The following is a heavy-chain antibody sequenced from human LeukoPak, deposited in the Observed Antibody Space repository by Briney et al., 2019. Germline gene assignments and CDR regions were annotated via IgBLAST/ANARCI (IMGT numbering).Heavy chain of an antibody. J-gene: IGHJ4*02. D-gene: IGHD2-15*01. CDR1: GAPAGGNN. CDR2: VYYSGST. Sequence: SETLSLTWAVSGAPAGGNNGGWIRRPPGRGLEWIGYVYYSGSTNYNPSFKSRITISVDTSRNQFSLQLSSVTAADTAVYYCARIHRYCSGGACYVLDNWGQGTLVAVSS. V-gene: IGHV4-59*02. CDR3: ARIHRYCSGGACYVLDN.